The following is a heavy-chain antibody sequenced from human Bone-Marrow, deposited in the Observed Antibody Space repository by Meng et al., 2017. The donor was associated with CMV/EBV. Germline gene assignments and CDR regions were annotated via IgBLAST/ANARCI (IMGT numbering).Heavy chain of an antibody. D-gene: IGHD2-15*01. CDR3: AKHQGFCSGASCYSMDD. Sequence: GESLKISCAASGFTFSSFAMSWVRQGPGKGLEWVSVISGSGGSTYYADSVKGRFTISRDNSKNTLYLQMNNLSAEDTAVYYCAKHQGFCSGASCYSMDDWGQGTLVTVSS. V-gene: IGHV3-23*01. J-gene: IGHJ4*02. CDR1: GFTFSSFA. CDR2: ISGSGGST.